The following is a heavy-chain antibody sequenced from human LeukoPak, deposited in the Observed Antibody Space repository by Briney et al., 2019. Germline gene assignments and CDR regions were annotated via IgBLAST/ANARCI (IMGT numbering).Heavy chain of an antibody. J-gene: IGHJ4*02. CDR1: GGSISSYY. V-gene: IGHV4-59*01. Sequence: SETLSLTCTVSGGSISSYYWSWIRQPPGKGLEWIGYIYYSGSTNYNPSLKSRVTISVDTSKNQFSLKLSSVTAADTAVYYCARVAPHYDMLTGYYCDYWGWGAQVT. D-gene: IGHD3-9*01. CDR3: ARVAPHYDMLTGYYCDY. CDR2: IYYSGST.